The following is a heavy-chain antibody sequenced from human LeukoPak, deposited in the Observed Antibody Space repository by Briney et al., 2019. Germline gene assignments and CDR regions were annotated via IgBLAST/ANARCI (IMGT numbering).Heavy chain of an antibody. D-gene: IGHD3-22*01. CDR3: ARGTFNDYYDSSGYPDAFDI. Sequence: SETLSLTCSVSGVSVSNYYWSWIRQPPGKGLEWIGYIYYSGSTYYNPSLKSRVTISVDTSKNQFSLKLSSVTAADTAVYYCARGTFNDYYDSSGYPDAFDIWGQGTMVTVSS. CDR1: GVSVSNYY. CDR2: IYYSGST. J-gene: IGHJ3*02. V-gene: IGHV4-59*08.